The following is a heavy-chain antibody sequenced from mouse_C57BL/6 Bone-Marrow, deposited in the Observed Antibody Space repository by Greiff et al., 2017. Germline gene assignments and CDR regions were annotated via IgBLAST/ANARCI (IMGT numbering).Heavy chain of an antibody. CDR2: IYPRSGNT. CDR3: ATYGYHWYFDV. Sequence: QVQLQQSGAELARPGASVKLSCKASGYTFTSYGISWVKQRTGQGLEWIGEIYPRSGNTCYNEKFKGKATLTADKSSSTAYMELRSLTSEDSAVYFCATYGYHWYFDVWGTGTTVTVSS. CDR1: GYTFTSYG. J-gene: IGHJ1*03. D-gene: IGHD2-2*01. V-gene: IGHV1-81*01.